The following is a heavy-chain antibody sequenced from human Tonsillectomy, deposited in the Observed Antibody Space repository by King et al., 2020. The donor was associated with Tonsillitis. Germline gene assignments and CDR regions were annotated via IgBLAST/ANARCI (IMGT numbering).Heavy chain of an antibody. CDR1: GFTFSSYG. Sequence: VQLVESGGGVVQPGRSLRLSCAASGFTFSSYGIHWVRQAPGKGLEWVALIWYDGTNKYYTDSVKGRFTISRDNSRNTVYLQMNSLRAEDTAVYYCARDGGHEWELLRGPHGCDYWGQGTLLTVSS. D-gene: IGHD1-26*01. CDR3: ARDGGHEWELLRGPHGCDY. V-gene: IGHV3-33*08. CDR2: IWYDGTNK. J-gene: IGHJ4*02.